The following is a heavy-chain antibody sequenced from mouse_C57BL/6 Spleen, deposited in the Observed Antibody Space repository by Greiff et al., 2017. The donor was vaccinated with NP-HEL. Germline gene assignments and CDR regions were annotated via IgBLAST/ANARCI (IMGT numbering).Heavy chain of an antibody. D-gene: IGHD3-2*02. CDR3: AREEGLDGSGYWGY. J-gene: IGHJ2*01. CDR2: INPSTGGT. CDR1: GYSFTGYY. V-gene: IGHV1-42*01. Sequence: EVQLQQSGPELVKPGASVKISCKASGYSFTGYYMNWVKQSPEKSLEWIGEINPSTGGTTYNQKFKAKATLTVDKSSSTAYMQLKSLTSEDSAVYYCAREEGLDGSGYWGYWGQGTTLTVSS.